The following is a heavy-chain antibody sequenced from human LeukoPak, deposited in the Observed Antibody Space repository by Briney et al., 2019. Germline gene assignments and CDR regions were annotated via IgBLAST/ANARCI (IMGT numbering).Heavy chain of an antibody. Sequence: GESLEISCKGSGYSFTSYWIGWVRQMPGKGLEWMGIIYPGDSDTRYSPSFQGQVTISADKSISTAYLQWSSLKASDTAMYYCARLGGYSYGALDGYDYWGQGTLVTVSS. CDR2: IYPGDSDT. D-gene: IGHD5-18*01. CDR1: GYSFTSYW. J-gene: IGHJ4*02. V-gene: IGHV5-51*01. CDR3: ARLGGYSYGALDGYDY.